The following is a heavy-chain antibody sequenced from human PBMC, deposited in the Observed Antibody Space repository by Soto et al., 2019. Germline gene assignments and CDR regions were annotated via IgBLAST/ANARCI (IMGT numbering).Heavy chain of an antibody. CDR1: GFTFSSYA. J-gene: IGHJ4*02. Sequence: LRLSCAASGFTFSSYAMHWVRQAPGKGLEWVAVISYDGSNKYYADSVKGRFTISRDNSKNTLYLQMNSLRAEDTAVYYCAASPGTPYDFDYWGQGTLVTVSS. V-gene: IGHV3-30-3*01. D-gene: IGHD1-1*01. CDR2: ISYDGSNK. CDR3: AASPGTPYDFDY.